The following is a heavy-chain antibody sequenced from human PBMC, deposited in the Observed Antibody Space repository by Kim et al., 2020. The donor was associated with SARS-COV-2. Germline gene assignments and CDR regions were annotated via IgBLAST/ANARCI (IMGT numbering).Heavy chain of an antibody. CDR3: ASFIAAAGSLGYYYGMDV. J-gene: IGHJ6*02. CDR2: TYYRSKWYN. Sequence: SQTLSLTCAISGDSVSSNSAAWNWIRQSPSRGLEWLGRTYYRSKWYNDYAVSVKSRITINPDTSKNQFSLQLNSVTPEDTAVYYCASFIAAAGSLGYYYGMDVWGQGTTVTVSS. CDR1: GDSVSSNSAA. D-gene: IGHD6-13*01. V-gene: IGHV6-1*01.